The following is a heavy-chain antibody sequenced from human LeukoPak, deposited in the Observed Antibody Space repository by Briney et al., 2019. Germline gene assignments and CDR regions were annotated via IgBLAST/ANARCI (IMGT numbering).Heavy chain of an antibody. Sequence: PGGSLRLSCAASGFTFSSSAMSWVRQAPGKGLEWVSAISGTGGTIYYADSVKGRFTISRDNSKNTLYLQMKSLRAEDTAVYYCAKRRDGFDIWGQGTMVTVSS. CDR2: ISGTGGTI. D-gene: IGHD5-24*01. CDR1: GFTFSSSA. J-gene: IGHJ3*02. V-gene: IGHV3-23*01. CDR3: AKRRDGFDI.